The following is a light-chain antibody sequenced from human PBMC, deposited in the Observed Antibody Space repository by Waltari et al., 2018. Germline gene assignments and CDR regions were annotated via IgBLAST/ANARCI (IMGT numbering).Light chain of an antibody. CDR1: QSISKY. CDR2: HAS. J-gene: IGKJ1*01. CDR3: QHYECLPVT. V-gene: IGKV3-20*01. Sequence: IVLTQSPGTLSLSPGERATLSCRARQSISKYLAWHQKKPGKAPRLLIYHASSRAAGIADRFRGSGSGTHFSLSISRLEPEYFAVYFCQHYECLPVTFGPGTKVEIK.